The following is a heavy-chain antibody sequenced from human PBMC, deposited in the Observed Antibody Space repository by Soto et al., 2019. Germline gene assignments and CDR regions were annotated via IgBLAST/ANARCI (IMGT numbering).Heavy chain of an antibody. CDR1: GYSIRSGYY. V-gene: IGHV4-38-2*01. CDR2: IYHTGST. D-gene: IGHD3-10*01. CDR3: ARKSFFDY. Sequence: SETLSLTCAVSGYSIRSGYYWGWIRQPPGKGLEWIGSIYHTGSTHYNPSLKSRVTISVDTSKNQFSLKLSSVTAADTAVYYCARKSFFDYWGQGTLVTVSS. J-gene: IGHJ4*02.